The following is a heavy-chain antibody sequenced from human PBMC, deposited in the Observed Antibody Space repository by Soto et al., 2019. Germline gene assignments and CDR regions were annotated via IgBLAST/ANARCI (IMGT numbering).Heavy chain of an antibody. V-gene: IGHV5-51*01. Sequence: PGGSLKISCKGAGYIFTSYWIGWGLQGPGKGLEWMGIIYPGDSDTRYSPSFQGQVTISADKSISTAYLQWSSLKASDTAMYYCARGGYDSSGLLFDYWGQGTLVTVSS. CDR1: GYIFTSYW. CDR2: IYPGDSDT. D-gene: IGHD3-22*01. J-gene: IGHJ4*02. CDR3: ARGGYDSSGLLFDY.